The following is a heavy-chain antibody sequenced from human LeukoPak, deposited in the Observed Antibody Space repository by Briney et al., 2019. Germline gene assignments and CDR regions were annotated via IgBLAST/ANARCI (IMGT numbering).Heavy chain of an antibody. Sequence: SETLSLTCAVSGYSISSGYYWGWIRQPPGKGLEWIGSIYHSGSTYYNPSLKSRVTISVDTSKNQFSLKLSSVTAADTAVYYCARERRYSSGCDAQYFQHWGQGTLVTVSS. CDR1: GYSISSGYY. CDR2: IYHSGST. J-gene: IGHJ1*01. V-gene: IGHV4-38-2*02. D-gene: IGHD6-19*01. CDR3: ARERRYSSGCDAQYFQH.